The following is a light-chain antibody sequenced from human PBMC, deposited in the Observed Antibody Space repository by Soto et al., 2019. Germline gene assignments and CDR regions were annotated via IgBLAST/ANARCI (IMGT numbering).Light chain of an antibody. CDR3: SSYTLTSSWV. Sequence: QSVLTQPASVSGSPGQSITISCTGTASDVGGYNYVSWYQQHPGKAPKLMIHAVSNRPSGISSRFSGSKSGNTASLTISGLQADDEADYYCSSYTLTSSWVFGGGTKLTVL. V-gene: IGLV2-14*01. J-gene: IGLJ3*02. CDR2: AVS. CDR1: ASDVGGYNY.